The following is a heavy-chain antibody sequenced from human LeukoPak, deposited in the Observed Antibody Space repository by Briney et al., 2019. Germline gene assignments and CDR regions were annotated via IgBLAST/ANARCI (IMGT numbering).Heavy chain of an antibody. CDR2: ISSNSDNT. Sequence: ASVKVSCKATGYTFTSYGISWVRQAPGQGLEWVGWISSNSDNTNYAQKFQGRVTMTTDTSTSTAYMELRSLRSDDTAVYYCAREWGSIKVITDYWGQGTLVTVSS. CDR3: AREWGSIKVITDY. J-gene: IGHJ4*02. D-gene: IGHD7-27*01. CDR1: GYTFTSYG. V-gene: IGHV1-18*01.